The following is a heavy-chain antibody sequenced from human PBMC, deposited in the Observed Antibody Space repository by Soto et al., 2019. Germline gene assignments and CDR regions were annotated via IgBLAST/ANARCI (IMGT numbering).Heavy chain of an antibody. D-gene: IGHD2-2*01. Sequence: GASVKVSCKASGGTFSSYAISWVRQAPGQGLEWMGGIIPIFGTANYAQKFQGRVTITADESTSTAYMELSSLRSEDTAVYYCATRTHCSSTGCLDYWGQGTLVTVSS. V-gene: IGHV1-69*13. J-gene: IGHJ4*02. CDR1: GGTFSSYA. CDR3: ATRTHCSSTGCLDY. CDR2: IIPIFGTA.